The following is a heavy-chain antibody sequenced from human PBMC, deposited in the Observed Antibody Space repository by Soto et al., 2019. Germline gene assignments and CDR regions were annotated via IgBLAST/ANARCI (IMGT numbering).Heavy chain of an antibody. Sequence: GGSLRLSCAATGFTFSDYYMSWIRQAPGKGLEWVAVISYDGSNKYYADSVKGRFTISRDNSKNTLYLQMNSLRAEDTAVYYCARDPPPYYYDSRGPFDYWGQGTLVTVSS. CDR2: ISYDGSNK. V-gene: IGHV3-30-3*01. J-gene: IGHJ4*02. CDR3: ARDPPPYYYDSRGPFDY. D-gene: IGHD3-22*01. CDR1: GFTFSDYY.